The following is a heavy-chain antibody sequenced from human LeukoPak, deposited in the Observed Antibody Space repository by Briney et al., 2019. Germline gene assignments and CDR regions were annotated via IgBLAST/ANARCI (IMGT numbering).Heavy chain of an antibody. J-gene: IGHJ4*02. V-gene: IGHV3-30-3*01. CDR2: ISYDGSNK. Sequence: GRSLRLSCAASGFTFSSYAMHWVRQAPGKGLEWVAVISYDGSNKYYADSVKGRFTISRDNAKNSLYLQMNSLRAEDTAVYYCARDRCGGDCSHPDYWGQGTLVTVSS. CDR1: GFTFSSYA. D-gene: IGHD2-21*02. CDR3: ARDRCGGDCSHPDY.